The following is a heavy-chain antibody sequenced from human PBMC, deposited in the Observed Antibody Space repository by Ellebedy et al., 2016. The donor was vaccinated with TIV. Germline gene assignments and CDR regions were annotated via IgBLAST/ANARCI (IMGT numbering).Heavy chain of an antibody. D-gene: IGHD4-11*01. Sequence: ASVKVSCXASGYTVTDHYMHWVRQAPGQGLEWMGWISPNSGVTNFAQKFQGRVTMTSDTSTNTAYMELSRLRSDDTAFYYCARDDVTSSLAHFDYWGQGTLVTVSS. V-gene: IGHV1-2*02. J-gene: IGHJ4*02. CDR2: ISPNSGVT. CDR3: ARDDVTSSLAHFDY. CDR1: GYTVTDHY.